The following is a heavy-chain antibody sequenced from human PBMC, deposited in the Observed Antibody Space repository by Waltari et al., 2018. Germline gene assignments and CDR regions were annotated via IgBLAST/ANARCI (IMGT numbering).Heavy chain of an antibody. J-gene: IGHJ2*01. D-gene: IGHD3-10*01. CDR3: ARGRYYYLSGPGTSQWYVEL. CDR1: GGSIRSGDYY. CDR2: IGPSGYT. V-gene: IGHV4-30-4*08. Sequence: QVQLQESGPGLVRPSQTLSLTCTVSGGSIRSGDYYWSWLRQPPGKGLEWIGYIGPSGYTHYNPSRRSRITKSVETSKNQLCLSLRSGTAADTAVYYWARGRYYYLSGPGTSQWYVELWGRGTLVTVSS.